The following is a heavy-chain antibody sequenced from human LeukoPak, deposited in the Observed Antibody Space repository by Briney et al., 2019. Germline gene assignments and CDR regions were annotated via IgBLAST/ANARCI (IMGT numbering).Heavy chain of an antibody. Sequence: SETLFLTCTVSGGSISSYYWNWIRQPPGKGLEWIGYIYYSGSTNYNPSLKSRVTISVDTSKNQFSLKLSSVTAADTAVYYCARVDYERNWFDPWGQGTLVTVSS. CDR3: ARVDYERNWFDP. CDR2: IYYSGST. V-gene: IGHV4-59*01. CDR1: GGSISSYY. J-gene: IGHJ5*02. D-gene: IGHD4-17*01.